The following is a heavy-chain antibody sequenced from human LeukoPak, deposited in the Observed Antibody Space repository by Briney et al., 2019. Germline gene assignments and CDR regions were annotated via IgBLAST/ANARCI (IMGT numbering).Heavy chain of an antibody. J-gene: IGHJ5*02. V-gene: IGHV1-24*01. Sequence: ASVKVSCKVSGYTPTELSMHWVRQAPGKGLEWMGNFDPEDGETIYAQKFQGRVTMTEDTSTDTAYVELSSLRSEDTAMYYCATDKYGGFDPWGQGTLVTVSS. CDR1: GYTPTELS. D-gene: IGHD2-8*01. CDR2: FDPEDGET. CDR3: ATDKYGGFDP.